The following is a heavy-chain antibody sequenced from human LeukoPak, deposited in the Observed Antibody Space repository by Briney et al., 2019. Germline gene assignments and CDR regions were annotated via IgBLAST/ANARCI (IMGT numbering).Heavy chain of an antibody. J-gene: IGHJ4*02. V-gene: IGHV3-20*04. CDR3: ARAPPGYCSGGSCYEDY. Sequence: PGGSLRLSCAASGFTFDDYGMSWVPQAPGKGLEWVSGINWNGGSTGYADSVKGRFTISRDNAKNSLYLQMNSLRAEDTALYYCARAPPGYCSGGSCYEDYWGQGTLVTVSS. CDR1: GFTFDDYG. CDR2: INWNGGST. D-gene: IGHD2-15*01.